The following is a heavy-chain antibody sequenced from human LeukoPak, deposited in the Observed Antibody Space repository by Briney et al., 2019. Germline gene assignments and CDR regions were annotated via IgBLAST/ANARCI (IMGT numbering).Heavy chain of an antibody. Sequence: GGSLRLSCAASGFTFSSHSMNWVRQAPGKGLEWVSYISSSSSTIYYADSGKGRFTISRDNTKNSLYLQMNSLRDEDTAVYYCAREGYDIHYGMDVWGQGTTVTVSS. V-gene: IGHV3-48*02. CDR1: GFTFSSHS. CDR3: AREGYDIHYGMDV. D-gene: IGHD3-9*01. J-gene: IGHJ6*02. CDR2: ISSSSSTI.